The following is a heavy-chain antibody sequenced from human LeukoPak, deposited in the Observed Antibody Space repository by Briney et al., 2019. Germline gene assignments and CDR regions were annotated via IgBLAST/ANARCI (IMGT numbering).Heavy chain of an antibody. CDR2: SRNKASSSST. CDR3: GRIAINANNGMDV. Sequence: GGSQRLSCAASGFKFSDHYIDWVRQAPGKGLEWVGHSRNKASSSSTEYAASVECRVTISRDVSESSLYLQMNSVRTEDTAGYYCGRIAINANNGMDVWGQGTTVTVSS. D-gene: IGHD1/OR15-1a*01. V-gene: IGHV3-72*01. J-gene: IGHJ6*02. CDR1: GFKFSDHY.